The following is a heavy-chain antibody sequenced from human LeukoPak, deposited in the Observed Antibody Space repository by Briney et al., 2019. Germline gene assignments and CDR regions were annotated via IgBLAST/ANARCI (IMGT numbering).Heavy chain of an antibody. CDR2: ISAYNGNT. V-gene: IGHV1-18*01. J-gene: IGHJ4*02. CDR3: ARVVAYCGGDCYSEFDY. Sequence: GASVKVSCKASGCTFTSYGISWVRQAPGQGLEWMGWISAYNGNTNYAQKLQGRVTMTTDTSTSTAYMELRSLRSDDTAVYYCARVVAYCGGDCYSEFDYWGQGTLVTVSS. D-gene: IGHD2-21*02. CDR1: GCTFTSYG.